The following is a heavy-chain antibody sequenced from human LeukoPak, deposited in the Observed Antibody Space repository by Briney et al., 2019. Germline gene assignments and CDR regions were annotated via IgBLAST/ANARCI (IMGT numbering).Heavy chain of an antibody. J-gene: IGHJ4*02. D-gene: IGHD2-8*01. V-gene: IGHV3-33*06. CDR2: IWYDGSNK. CDR1: GFTFSSYG. CDR3: AKNGASTYFDY. Sequence: GRSLRLSCAASGFTFSSYGMHLVRQAPGKGLEWVAVIWYDGSNKYYADSVKGRFTISRDNSKNTLYLQMNSLRAEDTAVYYCAKNGASTYFDYWGQGTLVTVSS.